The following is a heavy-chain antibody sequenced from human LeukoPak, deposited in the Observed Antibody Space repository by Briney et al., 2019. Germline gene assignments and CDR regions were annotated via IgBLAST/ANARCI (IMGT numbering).Heavy chain of an antibody. V-gene: IGHV4-38-2*02. CDR3: ARRGKVGATPHYYYYYMDV. D-gene: IGHD1-26*01. CDR2: IYHSGRT. Sequence: SETLSLTCTVSGYSISSGYYWGWIRQPPGKGLEWIGSIYHSGRTFYNPSLKSRVTISVDTSKNQFSLKLTSVTAADTAVYYCARRGKVGATPHYYYYYMDVWGKGTTVTISS. J-gene: IGHJ6*03. CDR1: GYSISSGYY.